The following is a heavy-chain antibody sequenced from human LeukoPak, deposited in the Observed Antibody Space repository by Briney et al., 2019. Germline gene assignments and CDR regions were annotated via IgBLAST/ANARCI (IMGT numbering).Heavy chain of an antibody. CDR3: ARGYSYGSMDV. Sequence: SETLSLTCTVSGGSISSSSYYWGWIRQPPGKGLEWIGSIYYSGSTYYNPSLKSRVTISVDTSKNQFSLKLSSVTAADTAVYYCARGYSYGSMDVWGKGTTVTVSS. CDR1: GGSISSSSYY. V-gene: IGHV4-39*07. CDR2: IYYSGST. J-gene: IGHJ6*03. D-gene: IGHD5-18*01.